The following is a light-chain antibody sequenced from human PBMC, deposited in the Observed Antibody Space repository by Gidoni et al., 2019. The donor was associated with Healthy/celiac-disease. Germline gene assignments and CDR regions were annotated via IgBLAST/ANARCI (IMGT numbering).Light chain of an antibody. CDR2: GNS. Sequence: SVLTQPPSVSGAPGQRVTISFTGSSSNIGAGYDVHWYQQLPGTATKLLIYGNSNRPSGVPDRFSGSKSGTSASLAITGLQAEDEADYYCQSYDSSLSGYVFGTGTKVTVL. CDR1: SSNIGAGYD. J-gene: IGLJ1*01. CDR3: QSYDSSLSGYV. V-gene: IGLV1-40*01.